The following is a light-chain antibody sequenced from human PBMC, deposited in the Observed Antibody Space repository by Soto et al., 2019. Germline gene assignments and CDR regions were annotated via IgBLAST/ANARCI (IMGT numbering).Light chain of an antibody. V-gene: IGKV3-20*01. CDR1: QTVSGSL. CDR3: QQYGSSPTT. Sequence: IELIQSAXTLSXSXXXXXXLXXGXSQTVSGSLLAWYQQRPGQPPRLLIYGASSRATGIPDRFSGSGSGTDFTLTISRLDPEDFAVYYCQQYGSSPTTFGQGTKVDI. CDR2: GAS. J-gene: IGKJ1*01.